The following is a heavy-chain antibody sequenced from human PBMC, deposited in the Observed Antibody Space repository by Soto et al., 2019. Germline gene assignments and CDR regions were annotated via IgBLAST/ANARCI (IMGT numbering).Heavy chain of an antibody. CDR2: INHSGST. CDR3: ATDTNYKFDY. CDR1: GGSFSGYY. V-gene: IGHV4-34*01. D-gene: IGHD2-8*01. J-gene: IGHJ4*02. Sequence: PSETLSLTCAVYGGSFSGYYWSWIRQPPGKGLEWIGEINHSGSTNYNPSLKSRVTISVDTSKNQFSLMLSSVTAADTAVYYCATDTNYKFDYWGQGTLVTVSS.